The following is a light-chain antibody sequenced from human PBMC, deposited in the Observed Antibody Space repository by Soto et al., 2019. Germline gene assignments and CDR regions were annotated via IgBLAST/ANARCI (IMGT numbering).Light chain of an antibody. Sequence: DIQMTQSPSSVSASVGDRVTITCQASQDISNYLHWFQQKPGKAPQLLIFDVSNLQTGVPSRFSGSGSGTDFTLTISSLQPEDFATYYCQQSYSTPRTFGQGTKVDIK. CDR3: QQSYSTPRT. CDR1: QDISNY. J-gene: IGKJ1*01. V-gene: IGKV1-39*01. CDR2: DVS.